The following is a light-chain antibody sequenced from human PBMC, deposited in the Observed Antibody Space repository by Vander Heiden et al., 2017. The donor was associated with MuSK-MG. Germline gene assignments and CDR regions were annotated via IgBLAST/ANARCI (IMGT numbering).Light chain of an antibody. CDR3: QQYNNWPPWA. CDR1: QSISTN. Sequence: EIVMTQSPATLSVSPGERATLSCRASQSISTNLAWYQQKPGQAPRLLIHGASTRATGIPARFSGSGYGTEFTLTISSRQSEDFAVYYCQQYNNWPPWAFGHETKVEIK. J-gene: IGKJ1*01. V-gene: IGKV3-15*01. CDR2: GAS.